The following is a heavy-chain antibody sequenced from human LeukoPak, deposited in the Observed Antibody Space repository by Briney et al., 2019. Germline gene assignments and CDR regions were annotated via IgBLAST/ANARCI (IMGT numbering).Heavy chain of an antibody. CDR1: GGSFSGYY. J-gene: IGHJ4*02. D-gene: IGHD3-10*01. Sequence: SETLSLTCAVYGGSFSGYYWSWIRQPPGKGLEWIGSIYYSGSTYYNPSLKSRVTMSVDTSKNQFSLKLSSVTAADTAVYYCARADYYGSGSFTSWGQGTLVTVSS. V-gene: IGHV4-34*01. CDR2: IYYSGST. CDR3: ARADYYGSGSFTS.